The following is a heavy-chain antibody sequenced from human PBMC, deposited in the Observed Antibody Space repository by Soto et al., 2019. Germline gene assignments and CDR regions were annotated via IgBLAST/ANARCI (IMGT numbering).Heavy chain of an antibody. D-gene: IGHD3-3*01. V-gene: IGHV3-33*01. Sequence: QVQLVESGGGVVQPGRSLRLSCAASGFTFSSYGMHWVRQAPGKGLEWVAVIWYDGSNKYYADSVKGRFTISRDNSKNTLYLRMNSLRAEDTAVYYCARDLEYYDFWSGYRTHFDAFDIWGQGTMVTVSS. CDR2: IWYDGSNK. CDR1: GFTFSSYG. CDR3: ARDLEYYDFWSGYRTHFDAFDI. J-gene: IGHJ3*02.